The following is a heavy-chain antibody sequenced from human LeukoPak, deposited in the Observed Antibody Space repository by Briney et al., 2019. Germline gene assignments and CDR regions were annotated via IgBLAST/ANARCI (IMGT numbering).Heavy chain of an antibody. CDR1: GGSISSYY. CDR3: AREYCSSTSCYLGY. J-gene: IGHJ4*02. CDR2: IYYSGST. D-gene: IGHD2-2*01. V-gene: IGHV4-59*01. Sequence: PSETLSLTCTVSGGSISSYYWSWIRQPPGKGLEWIGYIYYSGSTNYNPSLKSRVTISVDTSKNQISLKLSSVTAADTAVYYCAREYCSSTSCYLGYWGQGTLVTVSS.